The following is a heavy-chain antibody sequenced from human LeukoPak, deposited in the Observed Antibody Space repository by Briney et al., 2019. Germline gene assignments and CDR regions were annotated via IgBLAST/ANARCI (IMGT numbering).Heavy chain of an antibody. CDR3: ARDRLLWFGEAVQTNDAFDI. J-gene: IGHJ3*02. CDR2: IYHSGST. V-gene: IGHV4-39*07. CDR1: GGSISSGSYY. D-gene: IGHD3-10*01. Sequence: PSETLSLTCTVSGGSISSGSYYWSWIRQPPGKGLEWIGSIYHSGSTYYNPSLKSRVTISVDRSKNQFSLKLSSVTAADTAVYYCARDRLLWFGEAVQTNDAFDIWGQGTMVTVSS.